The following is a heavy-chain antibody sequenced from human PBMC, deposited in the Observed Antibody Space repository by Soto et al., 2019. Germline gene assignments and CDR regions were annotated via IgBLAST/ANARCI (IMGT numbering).Heavy chain of an antibody. CDR2: VYYSGDT. Sequence: LSLTCTVSGGSISFYYWSWIQQPPGKGLEWIGYVYYSGDTKYSPSLKSRVTISVDTSKNQFSLKLSSVTAADTALYYCTRYCSSTSCSYGMDVWGQGTSVTVSS. V-gene: IGHV4-59*01. CDR1: GGSISFYY. J-gene: IGHJ6*02. D-gene: IGHD2-2*01. CDR3: TRYCSSTSCSYGMDV.